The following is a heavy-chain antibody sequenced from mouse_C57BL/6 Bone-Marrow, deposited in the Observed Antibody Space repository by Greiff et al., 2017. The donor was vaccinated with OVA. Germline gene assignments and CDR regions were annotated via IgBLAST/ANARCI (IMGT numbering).Heavy chain of an antibody. CDR1: GYTFTSYW. Sequence: VQLQQPGAELVKPGASVKLSCKASGYTFTSYWMQWVKQRPGQGLEWIGEIDPSDSYTNYNQKFKGKATLTVDTSSSTAYMQLSSLTSEDSAVYYCARDDDGYSWFAYWGQGTLVTVSA. D-gene: IGHD2-3*01. V-gene: IGHV1-50*01. CDR3: ARDDDGYSWFAY. J-gene: IGHJ3*01. CDR2: IDPSDSYT.